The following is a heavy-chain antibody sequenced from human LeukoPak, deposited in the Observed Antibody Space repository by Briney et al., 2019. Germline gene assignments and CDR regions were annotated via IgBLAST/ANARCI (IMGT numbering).Heavy chain of an antibody. J-gene: IGHJ6*02. V-gene: IGHV4-31*03. CDR3: ARGASIGDGMDV. D-gene: IGHD1-26*01. CDR2: IYYSGST. Sequence: SETLSLTCTVSGGSISSGGYSWSWIRQHPGKGLEWIGYIYYSGSTYYNPSLKSRVTISVDTSKNQFSLKLSSVTAADTAVYYCARGASIGDGMDVWGQGTTVTVSS. CDR1: GGSISSGGYS.